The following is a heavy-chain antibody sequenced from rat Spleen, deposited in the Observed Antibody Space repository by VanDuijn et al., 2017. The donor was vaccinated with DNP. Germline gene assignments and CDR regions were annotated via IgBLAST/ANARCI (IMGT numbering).Heavy chain of an antibody. D-gene: IGHD5-1*01. J-gene: IGHJ2*01. CDR3: ARQKNWGYFDY. CDR1: GFTFSDYS. CDR2: ISSGVGVT. Sequence: EVQLMESGGGLVQPGRSLKLSCAGSGFTFSDYSMAWVRQAPKRGLEWVASISSGVGVTYYRDSVKGRFTVSRDDAKSTLYLQMDSLRSEETATYYCARQKNWGYFDYWGQGVMVTVSS. V-gene: IGHV5S11*01.